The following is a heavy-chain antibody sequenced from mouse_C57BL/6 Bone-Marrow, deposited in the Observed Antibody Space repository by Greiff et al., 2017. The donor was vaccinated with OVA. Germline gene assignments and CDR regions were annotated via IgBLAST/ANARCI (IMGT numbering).Heavy chain of an antibody. J-gene: IGHJ4*01. D-gene: IGHD2-5*01. CDR2: ISYDGSN. CDR1: GYSITSGYY. CDR3: ARNAYYSIYDYYAMDY. V-gene: IGHV3-6*01. Sequence: EVQLQESGPGLVKPSQSLSLTCSVTGYSITSGYYWNWIRQFPGNKLEWMGYISYDGSNNYNPSLKNRISITRDTSKNQFFLKLNAVTTEDTATYYWARNAYYSIYDYYAMDYWGQGTSVTVSS.